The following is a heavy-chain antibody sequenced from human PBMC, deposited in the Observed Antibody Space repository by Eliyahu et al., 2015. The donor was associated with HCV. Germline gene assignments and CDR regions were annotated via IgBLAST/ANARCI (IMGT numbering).Heavy chain of an antibody. Sequence: QVQLQQSGPGLVKPSQTLSLTCXISGDSVSXNXATWNWIRQSPSRGLEWLGRTYYRSKWYNDYAVSVKSRITINPDTSKNQFTLQLNSVTPEDTAVYSCARMMYTSGWLGFDPWGQGTLVTVSS. CDR3: ARMMYTSGWLGFDP. J-gene: IGHJ5*02. D-gene: IGHD6-19*01. CDR2: TYYRSKWYN. CDR1: GDSVSXNXAT. V-gene: IGHV6-1*01.